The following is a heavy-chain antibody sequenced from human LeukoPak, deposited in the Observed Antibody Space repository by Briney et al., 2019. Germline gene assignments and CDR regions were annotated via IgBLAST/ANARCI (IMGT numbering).Heavy chain of an antibody. CDR1: GFTFSSYA. CDR2: ISSNGGST. V-gene: IGHV3-64*01. J-gene: IGHJ4*02. CDR3: ARDSPRGRKLSTVRGVTSFDY. D-gene: IGHD3-10*01. Sequence: GGSLRLSCAASGFTFSSYAMHWVRQAPGKGLEYVSAISSNGGSTYYANSVKGRFTISRDNSKNTLYLQMGSLRAEDMAVYYCARDSPRGRKLSTVRGVTSFDYWGQGTLVTVSS.